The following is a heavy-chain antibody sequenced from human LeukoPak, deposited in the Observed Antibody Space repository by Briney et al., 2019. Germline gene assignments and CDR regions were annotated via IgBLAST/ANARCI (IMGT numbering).Heavy chain of an antibody. J-gene: IGHJ4*02. Sequence: GRSLRLSCAASGFTFSDYGMNWVRQAPGKGLEWVALISYDGGNKFYADSVRDRFTISRDNSKNTLFLQMNSLRTEDTAMYYCAKVFEVRGARRPKDYWGQGTLVIVSS. D-gene: IGHD3-10*01. CDR2: ISYDGGNK. V-gene: IGHV3-30*18. CDR3: AKVFEVRGARRPKDY. CDR1: GFTFSDYG.